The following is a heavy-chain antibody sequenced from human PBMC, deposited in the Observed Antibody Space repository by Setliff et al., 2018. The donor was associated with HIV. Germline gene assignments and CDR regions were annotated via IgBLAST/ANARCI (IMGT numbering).Heavy chain of an antibody. D-gene: IGHD3-10*01. CDR2: INTNTGNP. Sequence: ASVKVSCKASGYTFTSYAMNWVRQAPGQGLEWMGWINTNTGNPTYAQGFTGRFVFSLDTSVSTAYLQISSLKAEDTAVYYCARDRASFMVRGVMEAFDIWGQGTMGPSPQ. CDR3: ARDRASFMVRGVMEAFDI. V-gene: IGHV7-4-1*02. CDR1: GYTFTSYA. J-gene: IGHJ3*02.